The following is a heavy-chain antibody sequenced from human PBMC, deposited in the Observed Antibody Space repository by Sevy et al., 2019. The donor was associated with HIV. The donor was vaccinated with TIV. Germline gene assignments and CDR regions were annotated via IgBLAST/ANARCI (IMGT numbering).Heavy chain of an antibody. D-gene: IGHD6-19*01. J-gene: IGHJ4*02. V-gene: IGHV3-23*01. CDR2: ISGRGGST. Sequence: GGSLRLSCAASGFTFSSYAMSWVRQAPGKGLEWVSAISGRGGSTYYADSVKGRFTISRDNSKNTLYLQMNSLGAEDTAVYYCAKTEQWLVEGGNYFDYWGQGTLVTVSS. CDR3: AKTEQWLVEGGNYFDY. CDR1: GFTFSSYA.